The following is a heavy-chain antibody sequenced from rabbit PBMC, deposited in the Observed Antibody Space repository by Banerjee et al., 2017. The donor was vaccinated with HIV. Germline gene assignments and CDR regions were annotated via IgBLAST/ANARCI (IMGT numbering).Heavy chain of an antibody. CDR3: ARGAGIHYADL. CDR2: IYAGSSGTT. D-gene: IGHD4-2*01. V-gene: IGHV1S45*01. J-gene: IGHJ4*01. Sequence: QEQLVESGGDLVQPGASLTLTCTASGFSFSSGYYMCWVRQAPGKGLEWIACIYAGSSGTTHYASWAKGRFTISKTSSTTVTLQMTSLTAADTATYFCARGAGIHYADLWGHGTLVTVS. CDR1: GFSFSSGYY.